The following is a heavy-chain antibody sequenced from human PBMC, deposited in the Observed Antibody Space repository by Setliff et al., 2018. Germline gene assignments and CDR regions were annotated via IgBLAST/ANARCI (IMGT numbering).Heavy chain of an antibody. V-gene: IGHV3-33*06. J-gene: IGHJ4*02. CDR2: IWYDGTNK. D-gene: IGHD6-6*01. CDR3: AKSSGSSSSTNLEY. CDR1: GFTFSSYG. Sequence: GGSLRLSCAASGFTFSSYGMHWVRQAPGKGLEWVAVIWYDGTNKYYADSVKGRFTIARDNSNSTLYLQMNSLRVEDTALYYCAKSSGSSSSTNLEYLGPGTLVTVSS.